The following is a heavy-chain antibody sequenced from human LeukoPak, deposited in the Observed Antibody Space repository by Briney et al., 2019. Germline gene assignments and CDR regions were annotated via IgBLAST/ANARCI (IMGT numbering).Heavy chain of an antibody. Sequence: GGSLRLSCVASGFTFSNYAMSWVRQAPGKGLEWVSGISGSGGSPYYADSVKSRFTISRDNSKNTLYLQMNSLRAEDTAVYYCAKVTSGGSCYQSDYWGQGTLVTVSS. D-gene: IGHD2-15*01. J-gene: IGHJ4*02. CDR3: AKVTSGGSCYQSDY. CDR2: ISGSGGSP. V-gene: IGHV3-23*01. CDR1: GFTFSNYA.